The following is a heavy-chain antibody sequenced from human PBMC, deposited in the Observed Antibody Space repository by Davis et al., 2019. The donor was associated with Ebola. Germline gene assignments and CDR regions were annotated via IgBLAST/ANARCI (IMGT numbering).Heavy chain of an antibody. D-gene: IGHD4-17*01. CDR2: IYYSGST. CDR3: ARSVPHYYYGMDV. V-gene: IGHV4-59*01. Sequence: PSETLSLTCTVSGGSISSYYWSWIRQPPGKGLEWIGYIYYSGSTNYNPSLKSRVTISVDTSKNQFSLKLSSVTAADTAVYYCARSVPHYYYGMDVRGQGTTVTVSS. J-gene: IGHJ6*02. CDR1: GGSISSYY.